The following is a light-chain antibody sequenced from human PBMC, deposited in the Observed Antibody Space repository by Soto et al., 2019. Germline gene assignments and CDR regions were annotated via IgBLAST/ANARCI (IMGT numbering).Light chain of an antibody. J-gene: IGKJ5*01. CDR2: DAS. CDR3: QQRSNWPPS. CDR1: QSVSSY. Sequence: EILLTQSPATLSLSPVERVTLSGRASQSVSSYLAWYQQKPGQAPRLLIYDASNRATGIPARFSGSGSGTDFTLTISSLEPEDFAVYYCQQRSNWPPSFGQGTRLEIK. V-gene: IGKV3-11*01.